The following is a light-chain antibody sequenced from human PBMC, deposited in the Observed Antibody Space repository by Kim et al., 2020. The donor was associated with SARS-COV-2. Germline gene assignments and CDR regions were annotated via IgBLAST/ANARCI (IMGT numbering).Light chain of an antibody. CDR3: MQAIQTPLT. J-gene: IGKJ4*01. Sequence: PASISCRSSQSLLHSNGYNYLDWYRQKPGQSPQLLIYLGSNRASGVPDRFSGSGSGTDFTLKISRVEAEDVGVYYCMQAIQTPLTFGGGTKVDIK. V-gene: IGKV2-28*01. CDR2: LGS. CDR1: QSLLHSNGYNY.